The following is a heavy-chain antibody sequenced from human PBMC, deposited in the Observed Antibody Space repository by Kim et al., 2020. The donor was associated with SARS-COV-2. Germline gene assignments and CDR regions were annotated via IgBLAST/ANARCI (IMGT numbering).Heavy chain of an antibody. V-gene: IGHV3-21*01. Sequence: SSSYIYYADSVKGRFTISRDNAKNSLYLQMNSLRAEDTAVYYCAREWELWGQGTLVTVSS. CDR2: SSSYI. CDR3: AREWEL. J-gene: IGHJ4*02. D-gene: IGHD1-26*01.